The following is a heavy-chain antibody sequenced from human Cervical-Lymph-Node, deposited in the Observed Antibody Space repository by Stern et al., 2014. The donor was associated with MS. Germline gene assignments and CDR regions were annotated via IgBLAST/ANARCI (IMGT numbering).Heavy chain of an antibody. Sequence: VQLVESGAEVKKPGSSVKVSCKASGGTFNTNVISWVRQAPGQGLEWMGGIIPIFGTALYAQKFQGGVTITANESTRAVYMELSSLRSEDTAVYYCARAAYSTSSYNYWGQGTLVIVSS. CDR2: IIPIFGTA. CDR1: GGTFNTNV. CDR3: ARAAYSTSSYNY. D-gene: IGHD6-6*01. V-gene: IGHV1-69*01. J-gene: IGHJ4*02.